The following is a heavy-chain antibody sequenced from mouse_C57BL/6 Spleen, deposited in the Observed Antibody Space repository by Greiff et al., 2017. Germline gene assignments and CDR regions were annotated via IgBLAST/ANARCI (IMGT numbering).Heavy chain of an antibody. CDR2: IHPNSGST. CDR3: ARVGYYYGSVGDY. Sequence: VQLQQPGAELVKPGASVKLSCKASGYTFTSYWMHWVKQRPGQGLEWIGMIHPNSGSTNYNEKFKSKATLTVDKSSSTAYMQLSSLTSEDSAVYYCARVGYYYGSVGDYWGQGTTLTVSS. CDR1: GYTFTSYW. D-gene: IGHD1-1*01. V-gene: IGHV1-64*01. J-gene: IGHJ2*01.